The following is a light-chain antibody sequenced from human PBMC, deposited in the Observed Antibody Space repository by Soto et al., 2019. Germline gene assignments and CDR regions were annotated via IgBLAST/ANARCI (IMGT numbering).Light chain of an antibody. J-gene: IGLJ1*01. V-gene: IGLV1-40*01. CDR2: ANS. Sequence: QSVLTQPPSVSGAPGQRVTMSCTGRSSNIGAGYDVHWYQQLPGTAPKLLIYANSNRPSGVPDRFSASKSGTSASLAITGLQAEDDADYYCQSYDSSLSGFFVFGTGTKLTVL. CDR1: SSNIGAGYD. CDR3: QSYDSSLSGFFV.